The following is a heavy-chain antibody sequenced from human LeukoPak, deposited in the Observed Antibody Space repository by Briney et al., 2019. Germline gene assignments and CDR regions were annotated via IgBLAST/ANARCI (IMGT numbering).Heavy chain of an antibody. CDR2: INWNGGST. J-gene: IGHJ4*02. D-gene: IGHD1-26*01. Sequence: PGGSLRLSCAASGFTFDDHGLSWVRQAPGKGLEWVSTINWNGGSTGYEDSVKGRFTISRDNAKNSLYLQMNSLRAADTAVYYCARSRGLLEIDYWGQGTLVTVSS. V-gene: IGHV3-20*04. CDR1: GFTFDDHG. CDR3: ARSRGLLEIDY.